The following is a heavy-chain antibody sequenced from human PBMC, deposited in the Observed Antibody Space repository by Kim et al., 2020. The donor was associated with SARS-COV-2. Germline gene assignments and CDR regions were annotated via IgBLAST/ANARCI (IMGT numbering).Heavy chain of an antibody. Sequence: GGSLRLSCEGSGFAFSQHLMNWVRQGPGKGLEWVSNIKADGSTENYEDSVLGRITFSRDNAKAKLYLLMNSLRDDAVAVYYCASDACVTGADGVFDFWGR. V-gene: IGHV3-74*01. D-gene: IGHD2-8*02. CDR2: IKADGSTE. J-gene: IGHJ2*01. CDR1: GFAFSQHL. CDR3: ASDACVTGADGVFDF.